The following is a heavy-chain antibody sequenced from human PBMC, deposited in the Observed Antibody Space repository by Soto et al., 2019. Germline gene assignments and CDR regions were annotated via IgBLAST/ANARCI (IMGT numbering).Heavy chain of an antibody. Sequence: QVQLQESGPGLVKPSETLSLTCSVSGGSTSDKSYFWGWVRQSPGKGLEWIGSMYYSGSSYYNPSLKSRVAISVDTSKNQFSLKMRSVTAADTAVYFCARQRLLPLKPDFDIWGQGTLVTVSS. CDR1: GGSTSDKSYF. D-gene: IGHD2-21*02. CDR2: MYYSGSS. J-gene: IGHJ4*02. V-gene: IGHV4-39*01. CDR3: ARQRLLPLKPDFDI.